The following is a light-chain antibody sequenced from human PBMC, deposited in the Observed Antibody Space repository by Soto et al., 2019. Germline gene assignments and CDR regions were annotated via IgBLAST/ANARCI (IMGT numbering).Light chain of an antibody. J-gene: IGLJ3*02. CDR1: SSDVGSYNL. V-gene: IGLV2-23*02. CDR3: CSYAGRSTWV. CDR2: EVS. Sequence: QSALTQPASVSGSPGQSITISCTGTSSDVGSYNLVSWYQQHPGKAPKLMIYEVSKGPSGVSNRFSGSKSGNTASLTISGLQAEDEADYYCCSYAGRSTWVFGGGTKLTVL.